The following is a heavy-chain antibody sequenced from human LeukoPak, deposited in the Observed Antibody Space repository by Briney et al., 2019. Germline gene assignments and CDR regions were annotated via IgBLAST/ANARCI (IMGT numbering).Heavy chain of an antibody. J-gene: IGHJ4*02. CDR1: GGSISSGYY. CDR2: IYHSGST. V-gene: IGHV4-38-2*02. D-gene: IGHD2-2*01. CDR3: ARLGYCSSTSCYYFDY. Sequence: SQTLSLTCTVSGGSISSGYYWGWIRQPPGKGLEWIGSIYHSGSTYYNPSLKSRVTISVDTSKNQFSLKLSSVTAADTAVYYCARLGYCSSTSCYYFDYWGQGTLVTVSS.